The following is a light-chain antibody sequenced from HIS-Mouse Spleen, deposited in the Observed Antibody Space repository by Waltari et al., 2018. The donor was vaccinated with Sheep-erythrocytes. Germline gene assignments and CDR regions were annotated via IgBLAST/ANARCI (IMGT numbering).Light chain of an antibody. CDR1: QSVSSY. CDR2: DAS. CDR3: QQYGSSLRT. Sequence: EIVLTQSPATLSLSPGERATLSCRASQSVSSYLAWYQHKPGQAPRLLIYDASNRATGIPARFSGSGSGTDFTLTISSLEPEDFAVYYCQQYGSSLRTFGQGTKVEIK. J-gene: IGKJ1*01. V-gene: IGKV3-11*01.